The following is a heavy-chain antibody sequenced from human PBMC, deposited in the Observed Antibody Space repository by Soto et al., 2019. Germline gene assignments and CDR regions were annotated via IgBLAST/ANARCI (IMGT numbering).Heavy chain of an antibody. CDR3: AKGGATYGLLTHDY. Sequence: PGGSLRLSCASSLFTFSNFAMSCVRHSPGKWLEWVSTITGTSANTYYTDSVKGRFAISRDNSQNTLYLQMNSLTTEDTAVYYCAKGGATYGLLTHDYWGQGTLVPVSS. D-gene: IGHD3-9*01. CDR2: ITGTSANT. V-gene: IGHV3-23*01. CDR1: LFTFSNFA. J-gene: IGHJ4*02.